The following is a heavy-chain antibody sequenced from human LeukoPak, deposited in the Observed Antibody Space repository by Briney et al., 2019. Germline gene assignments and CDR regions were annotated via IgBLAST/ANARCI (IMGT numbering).Heavy chain of an antibody. CDR2: IYYSGST. CDR1: GGSISSCDYY. J-gene: IGHJ4*02. Sequence: SETLSLTCTVSGGSISSCDYYWSWIRQPPGKGLEWFGYIYYSGSTYYNPSLKSRVTISVDTSKNQFSLKLSSVTAADTAVYYCARGRYDCWSGSKHIDYWGQGTLVTVYS. CDR3: ARGRYDCWSGSKHIDY. V-gene: IGHV4-30-4*08. D-gene: IGHD3-3*01.